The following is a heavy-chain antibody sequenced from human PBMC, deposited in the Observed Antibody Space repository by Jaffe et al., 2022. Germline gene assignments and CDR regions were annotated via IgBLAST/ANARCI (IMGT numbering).Heavy chain of an antibody. CDR3: ARGLLGNYYYYMDV. CDR1: GGSFSGYY. V-gene: IGHV4-34*01. J-gene: IGHJ6*03. Sequence: QVQLQQWGAGLLKPSETLSLTCAVYGGSFSGYYWSWIRQPPGKGLEWIGEINHSGSTNYNPSLKSRVTISVDTSKNQFSLKLSSVTAADTAVYYCARGLLGNYYYYMDVWGKGTTVTVSS. CDR2: INHSGST.